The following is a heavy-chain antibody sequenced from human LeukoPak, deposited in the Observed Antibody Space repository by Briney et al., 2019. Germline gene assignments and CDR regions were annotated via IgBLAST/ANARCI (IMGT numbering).Heavy chain of an antibody. V-gene: IGHV1-2*02. CDR2: IDPNSGDT. CDR3: AIGRRGLPFDY. CDR1: GYTFTAYY. Sequence: ASVKVSCKASGYTFTAYYIHWVRQAPGQGLEWMGWIDPNSGDTKYVEKFQGRVTMTRDTSISTAYMELSRLRSDDTAVYYCAIGRRGLPFDYWGQGTLVTVSS. J-gene: IGHJ4*02. D-gene: IGHD3/OR15-3a*01.